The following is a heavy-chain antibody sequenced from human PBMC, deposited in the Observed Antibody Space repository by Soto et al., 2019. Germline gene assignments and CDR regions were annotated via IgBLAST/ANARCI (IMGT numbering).Heavy chain of an antibody. J-gene: IGHJ6*03. Sequence: QVQLQQWGAGLLKPSETLSLTCAVYGGSFSGYYWSWIRQPPGKGLEWIGEINHSGSTNYNPSLNSRVTISVDTSKNQFSLKLSSVTAADTAVYYCARVGVLLWFGELNYYYMDVWGKGTTVTVSS. CDR2: INHSGST. CDR3: ARVGVLLWFGELNYYYMDV. D-gene: IGHD3-10*01. CDR1: GGSFSGYY. V-gene: IGHV4-34*01.